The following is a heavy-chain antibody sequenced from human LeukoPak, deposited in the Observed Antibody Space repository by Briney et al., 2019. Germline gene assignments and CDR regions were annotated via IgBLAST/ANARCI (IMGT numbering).Heavy chain of an antibody. CDR1: GLDFDDSA. Sequence: GVSLRLSCVASGLDFDDSAMHWVRQAPGKGLEWVSLISADGGSTFSADSVKGRFSIPRDNSKNSLYLQMNSLRSEDTAMYYCAKESGNFDYWGQGTLVAVS. CDR2: ISADGGST. V-gene: IGHV3-43*02. J-gene: IGHJ4*02. CDR3: AKESGNFDY.